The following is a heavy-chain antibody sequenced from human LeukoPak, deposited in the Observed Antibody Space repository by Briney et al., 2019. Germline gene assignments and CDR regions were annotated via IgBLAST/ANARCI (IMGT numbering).Heavy chain of an antibody. J-gene: IGHJ2*01. CDR1: GYTLTELS. CDR3: ARAPLVGVTYWNADWYFDL. V-gene: IGHV1-24*01. D-gene: IGHD1-26*01. Sequence: ASVKVSCKVSGYTLTELSMHWVRQSPGKGLEWMGGFDPEDGETIYAQKFQGRVTMTEDTSTDTAYMELSSLRSEDTAVYYCARAPLVGVTYWNADWYFDLSGRGTLVAVSS. CDR2: FDPEDGET.